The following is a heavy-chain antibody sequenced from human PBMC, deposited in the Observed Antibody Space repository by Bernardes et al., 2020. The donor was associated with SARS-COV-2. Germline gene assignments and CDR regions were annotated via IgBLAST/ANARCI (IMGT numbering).Heavy chain of an antibody. CDR2: INPNSGGT. Sequence: ASVKVSCKASGYTFTGYYIHWVRQAPGQGLEWMGWINPNSGGTNYAQKFQGRVTMTRDTSNSTAYMELSRLRSDDTAVYYCALPPTNYDRYGMDVWGQGTTVTVSS. J-gene: IGHJ6*02. D-gene: IGHD3-22*01. CDR3: ALPPTNYDRYGMDV. V-gene: IGHV1-2*02. CDR1: GYTFTGYY.